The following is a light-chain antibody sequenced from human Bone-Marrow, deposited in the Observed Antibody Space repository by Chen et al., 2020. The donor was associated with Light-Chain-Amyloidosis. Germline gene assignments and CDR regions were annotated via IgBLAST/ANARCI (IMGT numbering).Light chain of an antibody. J-gene: IGLJ2*01. CDR2: RDT. CDR3: QSADSSGTYEVI. Sequence: SYELTQPPSVSVSPGQTARITCSGDDLPTKYAYWYQQKPGQAPVLVTHRDTERPSGISERFSGSSSGTTATLTIRGGQAEDEADYHCQSADSSGTYEVIFGGGTKLTVL. V-gene: IGLV3-25*03. CDR1: DLPTKY.